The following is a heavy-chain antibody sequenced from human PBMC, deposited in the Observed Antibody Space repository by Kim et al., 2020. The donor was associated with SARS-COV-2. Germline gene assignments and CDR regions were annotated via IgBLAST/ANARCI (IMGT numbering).Heavy chain of an antibody. Sequence: GESLKISCKGSGYSFTSYWIGWVRQMPGKGLELMGIIYPGDSDTRYSPSFQGQVTISADKSISTAYLQWSSLKASDTAKYYCASGGVGGYCTNSGCDPGAGMDVWGQVTTVTVSS. J-gene: IGHJ6*02. CDR1: GYSFTSYW. CDR3: ASGGVGGYCTNSGCDPGAGMDV. V-gene: IGHV5-51*01. CDR2: IYPGDSDT. D-gene: IGHD2-8*01.